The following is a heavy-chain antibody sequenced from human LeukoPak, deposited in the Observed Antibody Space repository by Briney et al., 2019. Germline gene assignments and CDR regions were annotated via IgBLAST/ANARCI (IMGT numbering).Heavy chain of an antibody. CDR3: VKDSAPYSNGWGFDY. CDR1: GFTFSSYA. J-gene: IGHJ4*02. Sequence: PGGSLRLSCSASGFTFSSYAMHWVRQAPGKGLEYVLAISSSGGSTYDADSVKGRFTISRDNSNNTLYLQMSSLRAEDTAVYYCVKDSAPYSNGWGFDYWGQGTLVTVSS. V-gene: IGHV3-64D*09. D-gene: IGHD6-19*01. CDR2: ISSSGGST.